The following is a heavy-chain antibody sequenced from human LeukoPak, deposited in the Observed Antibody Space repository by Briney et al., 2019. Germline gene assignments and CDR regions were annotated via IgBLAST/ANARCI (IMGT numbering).Heavy chain of an antibody. Sequence: SSETLSLTCSVSGVSIRSYWSWIRQSPAKGLEWIGYINYNGNTNYNPSLKSRVTMSIDASNNRFSLELSSVTAAATAMYYCARPREPGWAFDIWGQGTVVIVSS. J-gene: IGHJ3*02. CDR2: INYNGNT. V-gene: IGHV4-59*08. CDR1: GVSIRSY. D-gene: IGHD3-9*01. CDR3: ARPREPGWAFDI.